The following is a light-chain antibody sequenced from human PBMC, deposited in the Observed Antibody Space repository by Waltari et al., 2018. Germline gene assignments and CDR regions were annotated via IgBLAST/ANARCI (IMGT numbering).Light chain of an antibody. CDR2: ENN. V-gene: IGLV1-40*01. Sequence: QWYQQLPLAAPKLVIYENNKRPSGVSDRFSGSQSGTSASLTITGLQSEDEADYYCQSYDTTLTAWVFGGGTRLTVL. J-gene: IGLJ3*02. CDR3: QSYDTTLTAWV.